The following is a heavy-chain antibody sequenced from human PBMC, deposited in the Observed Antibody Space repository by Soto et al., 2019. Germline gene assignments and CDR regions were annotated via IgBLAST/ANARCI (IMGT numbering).Heavy chain of an antibody. J-gene: IGHJ1*01. CDR2: VSFDGRDK. CDR1: GFIFGNYG. D-gene: IGHD5-12*01. Sequence: QVQLVESGGGVVQPGRSLRLSCAASGFIFGNYGMHWVRQAAGKGLEWVAVVSFDGRDKHYADSVNGRLTNSRDNSNHTMDLQINSLRPEDTAVYYCAKERRGYSYGENWGQGTLVAVSS. V-gene: IGHV3-30*18. CDR3: AKERRGYSYGEN.